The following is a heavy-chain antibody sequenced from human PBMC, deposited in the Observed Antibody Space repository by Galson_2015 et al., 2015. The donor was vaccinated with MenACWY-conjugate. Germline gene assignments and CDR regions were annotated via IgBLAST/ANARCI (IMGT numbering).Heavy chain of an antibody. J-gene: IGHJ4*02. CDR2: SDSGGST. Sequence: SLRLSCAASGFTFSSYAMSWVRQAPGKGLEWVSASDSGGSTYYADSVKGRFTISRDNSKNTLYLQMNSLRAEGTAVFYCAEAPHVNIVATPPDYWGQGTLVTVSS. CDR1: GFTFSSYA. CDR3: AEAPHVNIVATPPDY. D-gene: IGHD5-12*01. V-gene: IGHV3-23*01.